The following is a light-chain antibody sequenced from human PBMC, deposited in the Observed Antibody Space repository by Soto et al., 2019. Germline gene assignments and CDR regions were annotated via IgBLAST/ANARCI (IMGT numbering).Light chain of an antibody. CDR2: GAS. CDR3: QQYNNWPLT. J-gene: IGKJ3*01. CDR1: QSVSSN. Sequence: EIVMTQSPATLSVSPGERATLSCRASQSVSSNLAWYQQKPGQAPRLLIYGASTRATGIPARFSGSGSGTEFPLTISSLQSEDFAVYYCQQYNNWPLTFGPGTKVHIK. V-gene: IGKV3-15*01.